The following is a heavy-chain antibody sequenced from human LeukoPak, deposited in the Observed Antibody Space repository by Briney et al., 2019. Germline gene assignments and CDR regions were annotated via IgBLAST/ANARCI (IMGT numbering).Heavy chain of an antibody. CDR1: GFTFSSYA. V-gene: IGHV3-64D*06. CDR3: VKDRGVLRYFDWSLGGFDP. D-gene: IGHD3-9*01. Sequence: GGSLRLSCSASGFTFSSYAMHWVRQAPGKGLEYVSAISSNGGSTYYADSVKGRFTISRDNSKNTLYLQMSSLRAEDTAMYYCVKDRGVLRYFDWSLGGFDPWGQGTLVTVSS. CDR2: ISSNGGST. J-gene: IGHJ5*02.